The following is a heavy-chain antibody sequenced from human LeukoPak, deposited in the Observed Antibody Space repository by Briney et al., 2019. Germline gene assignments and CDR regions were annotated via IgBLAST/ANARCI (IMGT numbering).Heavy chain of an antibody. V-gene: IGHV3-7*01. CDR2: IRQDGSEK. CDR3: ARVFRPSLTVFIIRGAFDI. CDR1: GFTFSSYW. Sequence: GGSLRLSCAASGFTFSSYWMSWVRQAPGKGLEWVANIRQDGSEKYYVDSVKGRFTISRDNAKNSLYLQVNSLRAEDTAVYYCARVFRPSLTVFIIRGAFDIWGQGAMVTVSS. D-gene: IGHD3-3*01. J-gene: IGHJ3*02.